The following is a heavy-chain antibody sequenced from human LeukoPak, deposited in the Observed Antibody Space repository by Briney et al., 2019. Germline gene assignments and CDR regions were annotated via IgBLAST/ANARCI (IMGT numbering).Heavy chain of an antibody. V-gene: IGHV3-48*04. CDR3: ARDVTYHGGDWFDP. Sequence: GGSLRLSSAASEFTFSSYSMSWVRQAPGKGLGWVSYISSTASSIYYADSVKGRFTISKDNAKNSLYLQMNSLRAEDTAVYYCARDVTYHGGDWFDPWGQGTLVTVSS. CDR1: EFTFSSYS. D-gene: IGHD4-23*01. CDR2: ISSTASSI. J-gene: IGHJ5*02.